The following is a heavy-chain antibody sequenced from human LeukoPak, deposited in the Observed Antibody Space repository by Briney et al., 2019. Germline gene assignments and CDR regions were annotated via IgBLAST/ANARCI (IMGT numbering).Heavy chain of an antibody. D-gene: IGHD6-19*01. J-gene: IGHJ4*02. CDR2: IYIGGST. Sequence: GGSLRLSCAASGFTFSDYYMSWIRQAPGKGLEWVSVIYIGGSTYYADSVKGRFTISRDNSKNTLYLQMNSLRAEDTAVYYCAGNGGWNYFDYWVQGTLVTVTS. CDR3: AGNGGWNYFDY. V-gene: IGHV3-66*01. CDR1: GFTFSDYY.